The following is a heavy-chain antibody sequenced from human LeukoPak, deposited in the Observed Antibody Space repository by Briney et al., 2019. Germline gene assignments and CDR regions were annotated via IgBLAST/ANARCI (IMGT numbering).Heavy chain of an antibody. Sequence: SETLSLTCTVSGGSISSYYWSWIRQPPGEGLEWIGYIYYSGSTNYNPSLKSRVTISVDTSKNQFSLKLSSVTAADTAVYYCARDLPGYYYMDVWGKGTTVTISS. D-gene: IGHD3-10*01. CDR3: ARDLPGYYYMDV. V-gene: IGHV4-59*01. CDR1: GGSISSYY. J-gene: IGHJ6*03. CDR2: IYYSGST.